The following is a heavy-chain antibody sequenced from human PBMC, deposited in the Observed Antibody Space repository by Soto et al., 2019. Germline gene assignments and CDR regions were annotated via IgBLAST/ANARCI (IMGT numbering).Heavy chain of an antibody. CDR1: GFTFSSYS. V-gene: IGHV3-21*01. J-gene: IGHJ6*02. Sequence: EVQLVESGGGLVKPGGSLRLSCAASGFTFSSYSMNWVRQAPGKGLEWVSSISSSSSYIYYADSVKGRFTISRDNAKNSLYLQMNSLRAEDTAVYYCARDLNSSSWYKDYYYYGMDVWGQGTTVTVSS. D-gene: IGHD6-13*01. CDR3: ARDLNSSSWYKDYYYYGMDV. CDR2: ISSSSSYI.